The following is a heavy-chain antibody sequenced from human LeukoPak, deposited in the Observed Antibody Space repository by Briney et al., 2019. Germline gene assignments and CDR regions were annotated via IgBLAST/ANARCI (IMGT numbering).Heavy chain of an antibody. CDR1: GYTFTNYG. V-gene: IGHV1-18*01. CDR3: ARESGYNWNYGRFNYYGMDV. CDR2: ISAYNGNT. D-gene: IGHD1-7*01. J-gene: IGHJ6*02. Sequence: ASVKVSCKASGYTFTNYGITWVRQAPGQGLEWMGWISAYNGNTNYAQKLQGRVTMTTDTSTSTAYMELRSPRSDDTAVYYCARESGYNWNYGRFNYYGMDVWGQGTTVTVSS.